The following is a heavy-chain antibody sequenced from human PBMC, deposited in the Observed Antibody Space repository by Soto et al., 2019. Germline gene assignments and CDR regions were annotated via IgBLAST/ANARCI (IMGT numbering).Heavy chain of an antibody. CDR1: GFTFRNYA. J-gene: IGHJ6*02. D-gene: IGHD5-12*01. Sequence: VGSLRLSCISSGFTFRNYAMAWVRHSPGEYLEWVSAIGTSGTPTLYADSVKSRFSISRDDSRNTVSLQMNSLGVEDTATYYCTRIMWPSTRDALDIWGQGTTVTVSS. CDR2: IGTSGTPT. V-gene: IGHV3-23*01. CDR3: TRIMWPSTRDALDI.